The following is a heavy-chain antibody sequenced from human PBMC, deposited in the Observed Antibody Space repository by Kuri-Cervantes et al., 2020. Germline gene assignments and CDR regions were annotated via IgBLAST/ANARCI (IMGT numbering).Heavy chain of an antibody. V-gene: IGHV1-69*04. J-gene: IGHJ5*02. D-gene: IGHD3-10*01. Sequence: SVKVSCKASGGTFISYTISWVRQAPGQGLEWMGRIIPILGIANYAQKFQGRVTITADKSTSTAYMELSSLRSEDTAVYYCAREGITMVRANWFDPWGQGTLVTVSS. CDR3: AREGITMVRANWFDP. CDR1: GGTFISYT. CDR2: IIPILGIA.